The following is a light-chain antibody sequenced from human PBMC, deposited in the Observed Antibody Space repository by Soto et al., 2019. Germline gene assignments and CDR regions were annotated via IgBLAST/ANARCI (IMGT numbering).Light chain of an antibody. CDR3: LQGTHWPWT. J-gene: IGKJ1*01. V-gene: IGKV2-30*02. CDR1: YSLIHSDGDTY. CDR2: EFS. Sequence: DVVMTQSPLSLPVTLGQPASISCRSSYSLIHSDGDTYLNWFQQRPGQSPRRLIYEFSNRDSGVPDRFSGSGSGTDFTLKISRVEAEDVGIYYCLQGTHWPWTFGQGTEVEIK.